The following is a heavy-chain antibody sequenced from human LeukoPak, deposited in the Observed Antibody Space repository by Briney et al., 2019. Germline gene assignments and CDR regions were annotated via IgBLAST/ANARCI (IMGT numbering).Heavy chain of an antibody. CDR1: GYTFTGYY. J-gene: IGHJ4*02. V-gene: IGHV1-2*02. CDR3: ARKATYASGFFDY. Sequence: ASVKVSCKVSGYTFTGYYIHCVRRAPGQGLEWMGWINPNSGGTSFAQSFQGRVTMTRDTSISTAFMDLSRLRSDDTAVYYCARKATYASGFFDYWGQGTLVTVSS. CDR2: INPNSGGT. D-gene: IGHD3-10*01.